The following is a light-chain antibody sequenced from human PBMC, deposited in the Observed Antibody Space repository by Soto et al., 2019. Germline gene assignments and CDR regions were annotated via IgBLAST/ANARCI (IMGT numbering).Light chain of an antibody. CDR3: LSYDSSLWV. CDR1: NSNIGAGYD. CDR2: GNS. J-gene: IGLJ3*02. V-gene: IGLV1-40*01. Sequence: QSVLTQPPSVSGAPGQRVTISCTGSNSNIGAGYDVHWYQQLPGTAPKLLIYGNSDRPSGVPDRFSGSKSGTSASLAITGLQAEDEADYYCLSYDSSLWVFGGGTKVTVL.